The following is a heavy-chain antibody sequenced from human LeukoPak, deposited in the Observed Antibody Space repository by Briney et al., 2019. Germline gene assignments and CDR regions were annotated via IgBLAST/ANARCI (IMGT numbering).Heavy chain of an antibody. D-gene: IGHD5-24*01. CDR2: ISGSGGST. J-gene: IGHJ4*02. CDR1: GFTFSSYA. Sequence: PGGSLRLSCAASGFTFSSYAMSWVRQAPGKGLEWVSAISGSGGSTYYADSVKGRFTISRDNSKNTLYLQMNSLRAEDTAVYYCAKDLRRWLQEQIDYWGQGTLVTVSS. CDR3: AKDLRRWLQEQIDY. V-gene: IGHV3-23*01.